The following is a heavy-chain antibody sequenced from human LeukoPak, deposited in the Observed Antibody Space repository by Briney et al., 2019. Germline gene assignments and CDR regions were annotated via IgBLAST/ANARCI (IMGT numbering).Heavy chain of an antibody. CDR1: GGSFSGCY. CDR3: ARGGKSTLPYYYYYMDV. V-gene: IGHV4-34*01. CDR2: INHSGGT. Sequence: PSETLSLTCAVYGGSFSGCYWSWIRQPPGKGLEWIGEINHSGGTNYNPSLKSRVTISVDTSKNQFSLKLSSVTAADTAVYYCARGGKSTLPYYYYYMDVWGKGTTVTVSS. J-gene: IGHJ6*03. D-gene: IGHD2-2*01.